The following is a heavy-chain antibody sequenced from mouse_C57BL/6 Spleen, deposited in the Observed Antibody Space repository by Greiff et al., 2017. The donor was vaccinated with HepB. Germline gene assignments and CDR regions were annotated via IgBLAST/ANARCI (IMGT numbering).Heavy chain of an antibody. CDR3: ARGDYYGNWAWFAY. J-gene: IGHJ3*01. D-gene: IGHD2-1*01. CDR1: GYTFTSYG. V-gene: IGHV1-81*01. Sequence: QVQLKQSGAELARPGASVKLSCKASGYTFTSYGISWVKQRTGQGLEWIGEIYPRSGNTYYNEKFKGKATLTADKSSSTAYMELRSLTSEDSAVYFCARGDYYGNWAWFAYWGQGTLVTVSA. CDR2: IYPRSGNT.